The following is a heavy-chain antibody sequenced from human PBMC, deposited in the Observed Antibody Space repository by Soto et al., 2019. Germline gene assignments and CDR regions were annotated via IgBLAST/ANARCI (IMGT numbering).Heavy chain of an antibody. Sequence: EVQLVESGGGLVQPGGSLRLSCAASGFTVSSNYMSWVRQAPGKGLEWVSGTYSGGSTYYADSVKGRFTISRDISKNTLYLKVYSLRAEDTAVYFCARDFGGSCSGGSCYSDYWGQGTLVTVSS. CDR2: TYSGGST. J-gene: IGHJ4*02. D-gene: IGHD2-15*01. CDR1: GFTVSSNY. V-gene: IGHV3-66*01. CDR3: ARDFGGSCSGGSCYSDY.